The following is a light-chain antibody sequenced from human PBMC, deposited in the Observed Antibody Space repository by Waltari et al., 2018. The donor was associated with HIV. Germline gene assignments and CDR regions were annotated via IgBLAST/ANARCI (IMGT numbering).Light chain of an antibody. J-gene: IGLJ3*02. CDR1: SSNIGSSY. CDR2: GNS. V-gene: IGLV1-47*01. CDR3: AAWDDSLSGRV. Sequence: QSVLTQPPSASGTPGQRVTISCSGSSSNIGSSYIYWYQRLPGTAPKSLFYGNSQRPSGVPDRLSGSKSGTSASLAISGLRSEDEADYYCAAWDDSLSGRVFGGGTKLTVL.